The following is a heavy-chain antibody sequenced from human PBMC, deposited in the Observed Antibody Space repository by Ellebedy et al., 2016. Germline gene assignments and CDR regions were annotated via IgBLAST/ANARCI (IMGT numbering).Heavy chain of an antibody. J-gene: IGHJ5*02. CDR3: ARDSQAFYSSRMDP. CDR1: GFSFSLYA. CDR2: ISADGNTD. D-gene: IGHD4-11*01. Sequence: GESLKISCAASGFSFSLYAMHWVRQAPGKGLQWVTIISADGNTDSYADSVTGRFTISRDNSKNTVYLQLDSLRTEDTGVYYCARDSQAFYSSRMDPWGQGTLVAVSS. V-gene: IGHV3-30-3*01.